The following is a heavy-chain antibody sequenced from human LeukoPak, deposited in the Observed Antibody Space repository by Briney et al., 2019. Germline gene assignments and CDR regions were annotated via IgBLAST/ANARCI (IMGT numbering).Heavy chain of an antibody. D-gene: IGHD4-23*01. V-gene: IGHV4-59*01. CDR3: ARGGNSFWWDC. J-gene: IGHJ4*02. CDR2: IYYSGST. CDR1: GGSISSYY. Sequence: SETLSLTCTVSGGSISSYYWSWIRQPPGKGLEWIGYIYYSGSTNYNPSLKSRVTISVDTSKNQFSLKLSSVTAADTAVYYCARGGNSFWWDCWGQGTLVTVSS.